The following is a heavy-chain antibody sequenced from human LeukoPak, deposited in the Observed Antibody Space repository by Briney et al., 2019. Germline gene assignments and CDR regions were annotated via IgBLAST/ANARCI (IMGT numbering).Heavy chain of an antibody. CDR3: ARGGVAVAGTGYYYYYMDV. CDR2: IIPIFGTA. D-gene: IGHD6-19*01. V-gene: IGHV1-69*13. Sequence: SVKVSCKASGGTFSSYAISWVRQAPGQGLEWMGGIIPIFGTANCAQKFQGRVTITADESTSTAYRELSSLRSEDTAVYYCARGGVAVAGTGYYYYYMDVWGKGTTVTVSS. J-gene: IGHJ6*03. CDR1: GGTFSSYA.